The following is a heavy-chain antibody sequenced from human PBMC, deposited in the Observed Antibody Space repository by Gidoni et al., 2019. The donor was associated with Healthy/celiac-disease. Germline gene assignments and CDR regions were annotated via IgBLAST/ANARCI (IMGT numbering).Heavy chain of an antibody. J-gene: IGHJ5*02. CDR1: DFTFTSYR. CDR3: ARDGPDEGWFDP. Sequence: EVQLVESGGGLVQPVGSLRLSCAACDFTFTSYRMNWVRQATGKGLVWVSYISSSSSTIYYADSVKGRFTISRDNAKNSLYLQMNSLRDEDTAVYYCARDGPDEGWFDPWGQGTLVTVSS. CDR2: ISSSSSTI. V-gene: IGHV3-48*02.